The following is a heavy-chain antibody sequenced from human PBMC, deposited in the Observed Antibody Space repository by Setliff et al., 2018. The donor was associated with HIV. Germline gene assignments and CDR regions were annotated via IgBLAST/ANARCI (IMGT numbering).Heavy chain of an antibody. J-gene: IGHJ5*02. V-gene: IGHV4-34*01. CDR3: ARVSRLHPFDP. Sequence: PSETLSLTCAVYGGSFSGYYWSWIRQPPGKGLEWIGEITHRGITDYNPSLKSRVTISVDTSKNQFSLRLTSVTAADTAMYYCARVSRLHPFDPWGQGTLVTVSS. CDR2: ITHRGIT. D-gene: IGHD2-15*01. CDR1: GGSFSGYY.